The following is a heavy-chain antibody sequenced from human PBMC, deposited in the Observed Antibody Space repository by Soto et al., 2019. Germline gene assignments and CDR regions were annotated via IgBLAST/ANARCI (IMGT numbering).Heavy chain of an antibody. D-gene: IGHD2-2*01. V-gene: IGHV3-30*18. CDR2: ISIDGSNR. J-gene: IGHJ4*02. CDR1: GFAFSTYG. Sequence: QVQLVESGGGVVQPGRSLRLSCVASGFAFSTYGMHWVRQAPGKGLEWVAVISIDGSNRYYADSVKGRFTISRDNFKNTQALQMNSLRPEDTAVHYCAKDWQICTHIPHFYFDFWGQGTLVTVSS. CDR3: AKDWQICTHIPHFYFDF.